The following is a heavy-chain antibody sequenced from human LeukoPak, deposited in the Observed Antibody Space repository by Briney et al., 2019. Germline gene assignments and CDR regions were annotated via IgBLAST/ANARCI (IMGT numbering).Heavy chain of an antibody. V-gene: IGHV4-39*07. CDR1: GGSISSSSYY. CDR2: IYYSGST. J-gene: IGHJ4*02. CDR3: ARSTFTASYGSGSYYPYNY. Sequence: ASETLSLTCTVSGGSISSSSYYWGWIRQPPGKGLEWIGSIYYSGSTYYNPSLKSRVTISVDTSKNQFSLKLSSVTAADTAVYYCARSTFTASYGSGSYYPYNYWGQGTLVTVSS. D-gene: IGHD3-10*01.